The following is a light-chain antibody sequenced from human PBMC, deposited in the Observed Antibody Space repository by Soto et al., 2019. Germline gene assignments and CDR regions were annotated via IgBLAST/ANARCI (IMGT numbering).Light chain of an antibody. CDR2: YDS. CDR3: QVWDIGSGVA. V-gene: IGLV3-21*04. CDR1: NIGSKS. J-gene: IGLJ2*01. Sequence: SYVLTQATSVSVAAGETATITCGGNNIGSKSVHWYQQKPGQAPVLVIYYDSDRPSGIPERFSGSNSGSTATLTISRVEAGDEADYYCQVWDIGSGVAFGGGTKLTV.